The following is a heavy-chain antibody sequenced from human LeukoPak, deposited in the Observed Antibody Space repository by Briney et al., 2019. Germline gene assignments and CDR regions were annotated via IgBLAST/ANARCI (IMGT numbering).Heavy chain of an antibody. J-gene: IGHJ5*02. CDR2: IYHTGSN. CDR3: ARGRGSSWYSPRNWFDP. Sequence: SETLSLTCTVSGGSVSSADYYWSWIRHPPGKALEWIGYIYHTGSNNYKYSLKSRVTISLDPSENRFSLKLSSVTAADTAVYYCARGRGSSWYSPRNWFDPWGQGTLVTVSS. V-gene: IGHV4-61*08. CDR1: GGSVSSADYY. D-gene: IGHD6-13*01.